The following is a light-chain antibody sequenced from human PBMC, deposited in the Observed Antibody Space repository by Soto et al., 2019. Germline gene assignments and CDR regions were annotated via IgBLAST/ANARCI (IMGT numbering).Light chain of an antibody. CDR1: SSDVGRYNY. J-gene: IGLJ2*01. V-gene: IGLV2-14*01. CDR3: CSYTSSNPVV. CDR2: EVS. Sequence: QSALTQPASVSGSPGQSITISCTGTSSDVGRYNYVSWYQHHPGKAPKLMIYEVSNRPSGVSNRFSGSKSGNTASLTISGLQAEDEADYYCCSYTSSNPVVFGGGTKVTVL.